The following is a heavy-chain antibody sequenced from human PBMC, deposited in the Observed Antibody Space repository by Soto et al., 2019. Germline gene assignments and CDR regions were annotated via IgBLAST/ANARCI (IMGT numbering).Heavy chain of an antibody. Sequence: DVQLVESGGGLVKPGGSLRLSCAASGFSFSDTWMNWVRQAPGRGLEWVGRIKKRRDGGTTDYAAIVRGRFTISRDDSTNALYLHMSSLKTEDTAIYYCTTIVPWGWNSWGQRTMVTVSS. CDR2: IKKRRDGGTT. CDR3: TTIVPWGWNS. J-gene: IGHJ4*02. CDR1: GFSFSDTW. V-gene: IGHV3-15*07. D-gene: IGHD3-16*01.